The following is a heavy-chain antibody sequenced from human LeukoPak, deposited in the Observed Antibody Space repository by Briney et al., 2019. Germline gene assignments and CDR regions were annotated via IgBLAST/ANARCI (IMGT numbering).Heavy chain of an antibody. CDR1: GYTLTELS. V-gene: IGHV1-24*01. CDR3: ASNGDYYGSGSYYNVPLD. D-gene: IGHD3-10*01. CDR2: FDPEDGET. Sequence: ASVKVSCKVSGYTLTELSMHWVRQAPGKGLEWMGGFDPEDGETIYAQKFQGRVTMTEDTSTDTAYMELSSLRSEDTAVYYCASNGDYYGSGSYYNVPLDWGQGTLVTVSS. J-gene: IGHJ4*02.